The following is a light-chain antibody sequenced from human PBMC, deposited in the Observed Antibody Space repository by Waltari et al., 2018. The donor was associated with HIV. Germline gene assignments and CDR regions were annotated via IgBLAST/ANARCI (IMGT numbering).Light chain of an antibody. CDR1: HTDIGLYNL. J-gene: IGLJ2*01. Sequence: QSALTQPASVSGSPGQSIPIPCPGAHTDIGLYNLVSWYRQHPGKAPQLVIYAVNTRPSGVSDRFSGSKSGNTASLTISSLQAEDEADYYCSSYSSTDSLLFGGGTKLTVL. V-gene: IGLV2-14*01. CDR2: AVN. CDR3: SSYSSTDSLL.